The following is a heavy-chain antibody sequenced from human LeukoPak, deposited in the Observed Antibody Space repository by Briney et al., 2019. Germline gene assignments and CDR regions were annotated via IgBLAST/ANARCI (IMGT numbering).Heavy chain of an antibody. J-gene: IGHJ6*02. V-gene: IGHV4-39*01. CDR2: IYYSGST. CDR1: GGSISSSSHY. D-gene: IGHD2-2*01. Sequence: PSETLSLTCTVSGGSISSSSHYWGWIRQPPGKGLEWIGSIYYSGSTYYNPSLKSRVTISVDTSKNQFSLKLSSVTAADTAVYYCASRADCSSTSCPYYYYYYGMDVWGQGTTVTVSS. CDR3: ASRADCSSTSCPYYYYYYGMDV.